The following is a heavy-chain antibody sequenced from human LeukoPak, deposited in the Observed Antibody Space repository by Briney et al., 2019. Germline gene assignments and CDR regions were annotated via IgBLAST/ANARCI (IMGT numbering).Heavy chain of an antibody. CDR2: ISSSSSYI. V-gene: IGHV3-21*01. Sequence: ETLSLTCTVSGGSISSSSYYWGWVRQAPGKGLEWVSSISSSSSYIYYADSVKGRFTISRDNAKNSLYLQMNSLRAEDTAVYYCASRMYYYDSSGYYQPSYYYYGMDVWGQGTTVTVSS. J-gene: IGHJ6*02. D-gene: IGHD3-22*01. CDR3: ASRMYYYDSSGYYQPSYYYYGMDV. CDR1: GGSISSSSYY.